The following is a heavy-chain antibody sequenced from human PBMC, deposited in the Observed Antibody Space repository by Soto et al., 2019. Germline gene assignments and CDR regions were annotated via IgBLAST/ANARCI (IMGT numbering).Heavy chain of an antibody. CDR1: GGSISSSNW. J-gene: IGHJ6*02. V-gene: IGHV4-4*02. D-gene: IGHD2-15*01. Sequence: SETLSLTCAVSGGSISSSNWWSWVRQPPGKGLEWIGEIYHSGSTNYNPSLKSRVTISVDKSKNQFSLKLSSVTAADTAVYYCAMLGYCSGGSCPADYYYGMDVWGQGTTVTVSS. CDR3: AMLGYCSGGSCPADYYYGMDV. CDR2: IYHSGST.